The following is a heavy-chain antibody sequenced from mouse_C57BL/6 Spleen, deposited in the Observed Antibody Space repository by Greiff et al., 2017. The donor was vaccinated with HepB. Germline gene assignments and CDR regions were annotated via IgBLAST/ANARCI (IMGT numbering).Heavy chain of an antibody. J-gene: IGHJ2*01. Sequence: VKLQQPGAELVMPGASVKLSCKASGYTFTSYWMHWVKQRPGQGLEWIGEIDPSDSYTNYNQKFKGKSTLTVDKSSSTAYMQLSSLTSEDSAVYYCARWGSHATLDYWGQGTTLTVSS. CDR2: IDPSDSYT. CDR3: ARWGSHATLDY. V-gene: IGHV1-69*01. CDR1: GYTFTSYW. D-gene: IGHD6-1*01.